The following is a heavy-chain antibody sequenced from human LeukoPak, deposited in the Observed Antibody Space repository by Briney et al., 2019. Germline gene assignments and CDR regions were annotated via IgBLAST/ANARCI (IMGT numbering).Heavy chain of an antibody. CDR2: INHSGST. D-gene: IGHD6-13*01. CDR3: ARGRIAAAGTVDY. Sequence: SETLSLTCTVSGGSISSSSYYWGWIRQPPGKGLEWIGEINHSGSTNYNPSLKSRVTISVDTSKNQFSLKLSSVTAADTAVYYCARGRIAAAGTVDYWGQGTLVTVSS. J-gene: IGHJ4*02. V-gene: IGHV4-39*07. CDR1: GGSISSSSYY.